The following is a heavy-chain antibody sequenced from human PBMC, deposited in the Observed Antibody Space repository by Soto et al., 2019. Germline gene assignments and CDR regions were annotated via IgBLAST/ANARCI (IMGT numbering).Heavy chain of an antibody. CDR3: ARNGEIAAHFDY. J-gene: IGHJ4*02. CDR2: IYYSGST. Sequence: PSETVSLTCTVSGGSISSYYWSWIRQPPGKGLEWIGYIYYSGSTNYNPSLKSRVTISVDTSKNQFSLKLSSVTAADTAVYYCARNGEIAAHFDYWGQGTLVTVSS. D-gene: IGHD6-6*01. CDR1: GGSISSYY. V-gene: IGHV4-59*01.